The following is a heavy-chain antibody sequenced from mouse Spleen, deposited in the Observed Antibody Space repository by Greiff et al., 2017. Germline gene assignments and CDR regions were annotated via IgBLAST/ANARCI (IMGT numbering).Heavy chain of an antibody. Sequence: EVKLVESGGGLVKPGGSLKLSCAASGFTFSSYAMSWVRQTPEKRLEWVATISSGGSYTYYPDSVKGRFTISRDNAENTLYLQMSSLRSEDTAMYCCARRRDYDGYCEAGWGEGTLVTVSA. CDR1: GFTFSSYA. V-gene: IGHV5-9-1*01. J-gene: IGHJ3*01. CDR3: ARRRDYDGYCEAG. CDR2: ISSGGSYT. D-gene: IGHD2-3*01.